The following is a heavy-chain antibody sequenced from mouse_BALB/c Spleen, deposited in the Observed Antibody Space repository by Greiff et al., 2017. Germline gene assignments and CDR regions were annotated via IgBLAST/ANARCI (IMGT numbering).Heavy chain of an antibody. CDR3: ARSESIYYDSWFAY. CDR1: GYAFTNYL. Sequence: VQLVESGAELVRPGTSVKVSCKASGYAFTNYLIEWVKQRPGQGLEWIGVINPGSGGTNYNEKFKDKATLTADKSSSTAYMQLSSLTSEDSAVYYCARSESIYYDSWFAYWGQGTLVTVSA. D-gene: IGHD2-4*01. CDR2: INPGSGGT. V-gene: IGHV1-54*01. J-gene: IGHJ3*01.